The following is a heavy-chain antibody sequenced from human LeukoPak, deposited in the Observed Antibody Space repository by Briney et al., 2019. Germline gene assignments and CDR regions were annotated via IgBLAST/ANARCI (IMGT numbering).Heavy chain of an antibody. CDR3: ARGTWEAAATPHSFDT. CDR2: IGGYNGHT. Sequence: GASVKVSCKAFGFSFASFGFNWVRQAPGQGLEWMGWIGGYNGHTGYEQKFHDRVTMTTDSSTSTVYMELRSLRYDDTALYYCARGTWEAAATPHSFDTWGQGALVLVSS. J-gene: IGHJ4*02. CDR1: GFSFASFG. D-gene: IGHD1-26*01. V-gene: IGHV1-18*01.